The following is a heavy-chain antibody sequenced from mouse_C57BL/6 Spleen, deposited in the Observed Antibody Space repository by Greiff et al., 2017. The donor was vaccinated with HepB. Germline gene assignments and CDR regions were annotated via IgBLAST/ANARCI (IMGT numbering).Heavy chain of an antibody. Sequence: VQLQQSGAELAKPGASVKLSCKASGYTFTSYWMHWVNQRPGQGLEWIGYINPSSGYTKYNQKFKDKATLTADKSSSTAYMQLSSLTYEDSAVYYCATSTVVARDYAMDYWGQGTSVTVSS. CDR1: GYTFTSYW. V-gene: IGHV1-7*01. D-gene: IGHD1-1*01. CDR2: INPSSGYT. CDR3: ATSTVVARDYAMDY. J-gene: IGHJ4*01.